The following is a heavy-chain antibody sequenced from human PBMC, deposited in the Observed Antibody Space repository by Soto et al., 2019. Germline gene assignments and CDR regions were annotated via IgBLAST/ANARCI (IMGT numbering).Heavy chain of an antibody. CDR2: ISAYNGNT. J-gene: IGHJ4*02. CDR1: GYTFTSYF. CDR3: ARDLTQVYY. V-gene: IGHV1-18*03. Sequence: QVQLVQSGAEVKKPGASVKVSCKASGYTFTSYFISWVRQAPGQGLEWMGWISAYNGNTNYAQNLQVRVTMTTDTSTSTAYMEMSSQRSYDMDVYYNARDLTQVYYWDQGIQVSVYS.